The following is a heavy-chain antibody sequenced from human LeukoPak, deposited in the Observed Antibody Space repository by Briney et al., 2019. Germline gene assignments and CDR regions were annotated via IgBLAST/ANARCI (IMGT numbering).Heavy chain of an antibody. CDR2: IYYSGST. Sequence: SQTLSLTCTVSGGSISSGDYYWSWIRQPPGKGLEWIGYIYYSGSTYYNPSLKSRVTISVDTSKNQFSLKLSSVTAADTAVYYCARQSQQWLEPYYFDYWGQGTLVTVSS. CDR3: ARQSQQWLEPYYFDY. V-gene: IGHV4-30-4*01. CDR1: GGSISSGDYY. J-gene: IGHJ4*02. D-gene: IGHD6-19*01.